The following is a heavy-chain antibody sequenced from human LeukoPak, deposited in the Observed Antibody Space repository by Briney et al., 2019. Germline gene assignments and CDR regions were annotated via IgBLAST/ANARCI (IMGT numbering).Heavy chain of an antibody. CDR1: GFTFSSYS. V-gene: IGHV3-21*01. CDR3: ATSDDLWSGMDN. J-gene: IGHJ4*02. CDR2: ISSSSSYI. D-gene: IGHD3-3*01. Sequence: GGSLRLSCAASGFTFSSYSMNWVRQAPGKGLEWASSISSSSSYIYYADSVKGRFTISRDNAKNSLYLQMDSLRADDTAVYYCATSDDLWSGMDNWGQGTLVTVSS.